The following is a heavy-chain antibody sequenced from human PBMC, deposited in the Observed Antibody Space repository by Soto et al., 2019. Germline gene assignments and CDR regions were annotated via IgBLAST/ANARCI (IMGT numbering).Heavy chain of an antibody. J-gene: IGHJ4*02. Sequence: QVQLVESGGDVVQPGRSLRLSCAASGFTFSRYGMHWVRQAPGKGLEWVAVIWYDGSNKYYADYVKGRFTISRDNSKNTLHLQMNSLRAEDTAVYYCARDGGDVYNCIEYWGQGALVTVYS. CDR2: IWYDGSNK. CDR3: ARDGGDVYNCIEY. V-gene: IGHV3-33*01. D-gene: IGHD1-1*01. CDR1: GFTFSRYG.